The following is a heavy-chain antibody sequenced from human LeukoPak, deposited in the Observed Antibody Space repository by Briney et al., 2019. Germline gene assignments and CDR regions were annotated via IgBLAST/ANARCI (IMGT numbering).Heavy chain of an antibody. CDR3: AKDAERDSSGYYYYYGMDV. J-gene: IGHJ6*02. V-gene: IGHV3-23*01. CDR2: ISGSGCST. D-gene: IGHD3-22*01. Sequence: GGSLRLSCAASGFTFSSYAMNWVRQAPGKGLEWVSAISGSGCSTYYADSVKGRFTISRDNSKNTLYLQMNSLRAEDTAVYYCAKDAERDSSGYYYYYGMDVWGQGTTVTVSS. CDR1: GFTFSSYA.